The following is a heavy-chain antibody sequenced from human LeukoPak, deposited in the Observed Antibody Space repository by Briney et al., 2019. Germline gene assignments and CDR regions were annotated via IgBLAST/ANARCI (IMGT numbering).Heavy chain of an antibody. Sequence: PSETLSLTCAVYGGSFSGYYWSWIRQPPGKGLEWIGEINHSGSTNYNPSLKSRVTISVDTSKNQFSLKLSSVTAADTAVYYCAREMVGATISHDAFDIWGQGTMVTVSS. D-gene: IGHD1-26*01. CDR1: GGSFSGYY. CDR2: INHSGST. J-gene: IGHJ3*02. CDR3: AREMVGATISHDAFDI. V-gene: IGHV4-34*01.